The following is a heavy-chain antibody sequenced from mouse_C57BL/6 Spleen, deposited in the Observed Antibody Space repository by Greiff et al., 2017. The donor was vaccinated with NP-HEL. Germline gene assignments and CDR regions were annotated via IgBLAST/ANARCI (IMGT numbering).Heavy chain of an antibody. V-gene: IGHV5-4*01. CDR3: ARDRGRNFDY. CDR1: GFTFSSYA. Sequence: EVKLMESGGGLVKPGGSLKLSCAASGFTFSSYAMSWVRQTPEKRLEWVATISDGGSYTYYPDNVKGRFTISRDNAKNNLYLQMSHLKSEDTAMYYCARDRGRNFDYWGQGTTLTVSS. CDR2: ISDGGSYT. J-gene: IGHJ2*01.